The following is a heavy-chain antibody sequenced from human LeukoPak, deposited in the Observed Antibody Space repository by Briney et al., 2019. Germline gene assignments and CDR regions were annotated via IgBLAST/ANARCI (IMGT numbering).Heavy chain of an antibody. V-gene: IGHV3-13*01. J-gene: IGHJ4*02. CDR3: ARVGSSWYYDY. Sequence: GGSLRLSCAASGFTFSSYDMHWVRQAPGKGLEWVSGIGTNGDTSYSGSVKGRFTISRENAKNSLFLQMNSLTDGDTAVYSCARVGSSWYYDYWGRGTLVTVSS. CDR2: IGTNGDT. D-gene: IGHD6-13*01. CDR1: GFTFSSYD.